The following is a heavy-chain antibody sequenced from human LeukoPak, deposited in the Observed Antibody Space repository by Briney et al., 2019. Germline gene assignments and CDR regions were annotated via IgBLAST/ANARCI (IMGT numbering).Heavy chain of an antibody. J-gene: IGHJ4*02. CDR2: IYTSGST. CDR1: GGSISSGSYY. D-gene: IGHD3-22*01. V-gene: IGHV4-61*02. CDR3: ARDPADYYDSSGYSAPRLSDY. Sequence: SQTLSLTCTVSGGSISSGSYYWSWIRRPAGTGLEWIGRIYTSGSTNYNPSLKSRVTISVDTSKNQFSLKLSSVTAADTAVYYCARDPADYYDSSGYSAPRLSDYWGQGTLVTVSS.